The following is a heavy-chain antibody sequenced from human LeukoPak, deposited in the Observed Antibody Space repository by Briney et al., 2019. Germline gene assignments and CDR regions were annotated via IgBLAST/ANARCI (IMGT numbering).Heavy chain of an antibody. Sequence: GGSLRLSCAASGFTFTSYTMNWVRQAPGKGLEWVSFISSSSDNIHYTDSVKGRFTISRDNAKNSLYLQMNSLRVEDTAVYYCANDGGDYWGQGALVTVSS. D-gene: IGHD4-23*01. J-gene: IGHJ4*02. V-gene: IGHV3-21*01. CDR1: GFTFTSYT. CDR2: ISSSSDNI. CDR3: ANDGGDY.